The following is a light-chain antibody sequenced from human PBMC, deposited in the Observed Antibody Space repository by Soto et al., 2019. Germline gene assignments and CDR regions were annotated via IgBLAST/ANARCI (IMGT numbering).Light chain of an antibody. V-gene: IGKV3-20*01. Sequence: DIVLTQSPGTLSLSPGERATLSCRASQSIPSNYLAWYQQKPGQAPRLLIHGASSRATGIPDRFSGSGSGTDFTLTISILEPEDVAVYYCQLYGTSPPRYTFGLGTKLEIK. J-gene: IGKJ2*01. CDR2: GAS. CDR3: QLYGTSPPRYT. CDR1: QSIPSNY.